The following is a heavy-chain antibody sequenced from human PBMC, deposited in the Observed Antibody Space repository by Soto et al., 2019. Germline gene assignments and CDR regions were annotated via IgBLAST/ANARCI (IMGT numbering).Heavy chain of an antibody. Sequence: PGGSLRLSCAASGFTFSSYGMHWVRQAPGKGLEWVAVISYDGSNKYYADSVKGRFTISRDNSKNTLYLQMNSLRAEDTAVYYCAKEKVVVTARAGFDPWGQGTLVTVSS. D-gene: IGHD2-21*02. CDR1: GFTFSSYG. V-gene: IGHV3-30*18. J-gene: IGHJ5*02. CDR3: AKEKVVVTARAGFDP. CDR2: ISYDGSNK.